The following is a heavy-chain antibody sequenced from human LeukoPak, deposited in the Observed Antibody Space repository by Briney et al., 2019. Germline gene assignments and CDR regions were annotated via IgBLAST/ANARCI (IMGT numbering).Heavy chain of an antibody. CDR1: GGTFSSYA. CDR2: IIPIFGTA. Sequence: SVKVSCKASGGTFSSYAISWVRQAPGQGLEWMGGIIPIFGTANYAQKFQGRVTITADESTSTAYMELSSLRSEDTAVYYCAGCGGDCYSANWFDPWGQGTLVTVPS. CDR3: AGCGGDCYSANWFDP. D-gene: IGHD2-21*02. J-gene: IGHJ5*02. V-gene: IGHV1-69*13.